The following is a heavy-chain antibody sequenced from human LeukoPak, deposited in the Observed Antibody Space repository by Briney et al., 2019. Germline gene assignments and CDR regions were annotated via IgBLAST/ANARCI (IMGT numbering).Heavy chain of an antibody. CDR2: IYSGGST. CDR1: GFTVSNNY. V-gene: IGHV3-66*01. CDR3: ARGYSGYDLTYGMDV. D-gene: IGHD5-12*01. Sequence: GGSLRLSFAASGFTVSNNYMGWVRQAPGKGLEWVSVIYSGGSTYYADSVKGRFTISRDSSKNTLYLQMNSLRAEDTAIYFCARGYSGYDLTYGMDVWGQGTTVTVSS. J-gene: IGHJ6*02.